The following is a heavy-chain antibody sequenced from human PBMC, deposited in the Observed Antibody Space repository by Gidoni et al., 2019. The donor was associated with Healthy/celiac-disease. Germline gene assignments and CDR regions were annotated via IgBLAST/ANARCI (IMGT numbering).Heavy chain of an antibody. CDR3: ARDHSGDYVPTNSYYYYYYYGMDV. CDR1: GFTFSSYE. J-gene: IGHJ6*02. CDR2: ISSSGSTI. D-gene: IGHD4-17*01. V-gene: IGHV3-48*03. Sequence: EVQLVESGGGLVQPGGSLRLSCAASGFTFSSYEMNWVRQAPGKGLEWVSYISSSGSTIYYADSVKGRFTISRDNAKNSLYLQMNSLRAEDTAVYYCARDHSGDYVPTNSYYYYYYYGMDVWGQGTTVTVSS.